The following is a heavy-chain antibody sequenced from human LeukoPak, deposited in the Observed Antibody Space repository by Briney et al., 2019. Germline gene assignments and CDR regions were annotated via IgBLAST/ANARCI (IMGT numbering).Heavy chain of an antibody. J-gene: IGHJ6*03. CDR2: IYTSGTTT. V-gene: IGHV4-61*09. CDR3: ARAKKRSGRSRNFYLDV. D-gene: IGHD1-26*01. CDR1: DDPINSGVYY. Sequence: SETLSLTCTVSDDPINSGVYYWNWILQPAGKGLEWIGHIYTSGTTTNSNPSLKSRVAISLDTSKNHFSLKLSSVTAADTAVYYCARAKKRSGRSRNFYLDVWGKGTTVTVSS.